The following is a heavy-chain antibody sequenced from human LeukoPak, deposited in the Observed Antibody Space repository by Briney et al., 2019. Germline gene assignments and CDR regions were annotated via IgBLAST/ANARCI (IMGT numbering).Heavy chain of an antibody. CDR3: AKGGTLHQH. D-gene: IGHD3-16*01. Sequence: GGSLTLSCAASGFPFSSYAMSWVRQAPGKGLEWVPAISGSGGSTYYADSVKGRFTISRDNSKNTLYLQMNSLRAEDTAVYYCAKGGTLHQHWGQGTLVTVSS. CDR1: GFPFSSYA. CDR2: ISGSGGST. J-gene: IGHJ1*01. V-gene: IGHV3-23*01.